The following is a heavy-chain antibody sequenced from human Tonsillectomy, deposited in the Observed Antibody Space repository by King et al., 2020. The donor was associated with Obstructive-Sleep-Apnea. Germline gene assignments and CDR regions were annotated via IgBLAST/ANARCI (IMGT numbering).Heavy chain of an antibody. Sequence: VQLVESGGGVVQPGRSLRLSCAASGFTFSSYGMHWVRQAPGKGLEWVAVISYDGSNKYYADSVKGRFTISRDNSKNTLYLQMNSLRAEDTAVYYCAKDGIRDGYKPSYFQHWGQGTLVTVSS. D-gene: IGHD5-24*01. V-gene: IGHV3-30*18. CDR3: AKDGIRDGYKPSYFQH. J-gene: IGHJ1*01. CDR2: ISYDGSNK. CDR1: GFTFSSYG.